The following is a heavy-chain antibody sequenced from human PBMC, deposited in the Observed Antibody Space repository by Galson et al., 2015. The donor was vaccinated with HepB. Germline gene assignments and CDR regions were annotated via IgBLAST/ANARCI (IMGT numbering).Heavy chain of an antibody. J-gene: IGHJ5*02. CDR2: INPSGGST. CDR1: GYTFTSYY. V-gene: IGHV1-46*01. CDR3: ARNWVSDIVVVPAAIGGWFDP. Sequence: SVKVSCKASGYTFTSYYMHWVRQAPGQGLEWMGIINPSGGSTSYAQKFQGRVTMTRDTSTSTVYMELSGLRSEDTAVYYCARNWVSDIVVVPAAIGGWFDPWGQGTLVTVSS. D-gene: IGHD2-2*02.